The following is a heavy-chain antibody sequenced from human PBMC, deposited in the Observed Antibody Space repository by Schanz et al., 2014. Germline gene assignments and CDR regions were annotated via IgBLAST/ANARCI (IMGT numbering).Heavy chain of an antibody. D-gene: IGHD1-1*01. CDR3: ARCRSGTTSRGSGIEV. CDR1: GFTFRSHA. V-gene: IGHV3-30*04. Sequence: SMRLSCVVSGFTFRSHAMHWVRQAPGKGLEWVAVISYDGSNKYYEDSVKDRFTISRDNSKNTICMQMNSLRAENTAVIYGARCRSGTTSRGSGIEVWGQGTTVNVFS. J-gene: IGHJ6*02. CDR2: ISYDGSNK.